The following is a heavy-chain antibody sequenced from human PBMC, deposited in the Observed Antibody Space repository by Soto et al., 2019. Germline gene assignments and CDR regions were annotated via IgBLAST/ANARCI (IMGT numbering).Heavy chain of an antibody. CDR2: INGGGTYA. CDR1: GFSFSSHW. V-gene: IGHV3-74*01. Sequence: EVQLVESGGDLVQPGGSLRLSCVASGFSFSSHWMHWVRQDPGKGLVWVSRINGGGTYATYADAVKGRFTISRDNAKNTLYLQMNSLRAEDTAVYYCVREDGFDQWGQGTLVTVSS. J-gene: IGHJ4*02. CDR3: VREDGFDQ.